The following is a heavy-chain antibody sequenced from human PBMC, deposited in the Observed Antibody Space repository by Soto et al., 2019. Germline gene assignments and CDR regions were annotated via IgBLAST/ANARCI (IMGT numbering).Heavy chain of an antibody. Sequence: PGGSLRLSCAASGFAFSDFYMSWTRQAPGKGLEWISYISGGGTTVFYADSGKGRFTISRDNAQKSLYLQMDSLTSEDTAIYYCARDREPSVYHGMAVWGQGTTVTVSS. CDR1: GFAFSDFY. CDR3: ARDREPSVYHGMAV. V-gene: IGHV3-11*01. CDR2: ISGGGTTV. J-gene: IGHJ6*02.